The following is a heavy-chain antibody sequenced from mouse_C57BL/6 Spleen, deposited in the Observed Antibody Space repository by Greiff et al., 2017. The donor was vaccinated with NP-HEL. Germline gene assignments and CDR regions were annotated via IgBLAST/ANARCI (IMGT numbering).Heavy chain of an antibody. CDR1: GYTFTDYE. D-gene: IGHD1-1*01. CDR3: TKVLLLRFLMDY. V-gene: IGHV1-15*01. CDR2: IDPETGGT. Sequence: QVQLQQSGAELVRPGASVTLSCKASGYTFTDYEMHWVKQTPVHGLEWIGAIDPETGGTAYNQKFKGKAILTADKSSSTAYMELRSLTSEDSAVYYCTKVLLLRFLMDYLGQGTSVTVSS. J-gene: IGHJ4*01.